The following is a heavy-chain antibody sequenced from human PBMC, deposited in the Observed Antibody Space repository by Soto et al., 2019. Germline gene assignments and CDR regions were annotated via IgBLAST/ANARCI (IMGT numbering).Heavy chain of an antibody. J-gene: IGHJ4*02. CDR3: ARSRQLRRGGGSCYDY. Sequence: SETLSLTCTVSGGSISSYYWSWIRQPPGKGLEWIGYIYYSGSTNYNPSLKSRVTISVDTSKNQFSLKLSSVTAADTAVYYCARSRQLRRGGGSCYDYRGQGTLVTVSS. CDR1: GGSISSYY. V-gene: IGHV4-59*01. D-gene: IGHD2-15*01. CDR2: IYYSGST.